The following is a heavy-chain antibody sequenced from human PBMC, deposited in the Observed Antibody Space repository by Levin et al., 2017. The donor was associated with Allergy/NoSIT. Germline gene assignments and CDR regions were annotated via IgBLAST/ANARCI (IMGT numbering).Heavy chain of an antibody. Sequence: GGSLRLSCAASGFTFSDYYMSWIRQAPGKGLEWVSYISSSGSTIYYADSVKGRFTISRDNAKNSLYLQMNSLRAEDTAVYYCARGQGSPDYYDSSGPAGYWGQGTLVTVSS. CDR2: ISSSGSTI. V-gene: IGHV3-11*01. CDR1: GFTFSDYY. D-gene: IGHD3-22*01. J-gene: IGHJ4*02. CDR3: ARGQGSPDYYDSSGPAGY.